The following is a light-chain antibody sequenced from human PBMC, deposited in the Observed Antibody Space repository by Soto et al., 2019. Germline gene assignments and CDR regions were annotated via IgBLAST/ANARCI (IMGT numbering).Light chain of an antibody. CDR3: QTWDTGIVV. V-gene: IGLV4-69*01. J-gene: IGLJ2*01. CDR2: LNNDGSH. CDR1: RGHTNYA. Sequence: QAVVTQSPSASASLGASVKLTCTLSRGHTNYAIAWHQQQPEKGPRYLMKLNNDGSHSKGDGIPDRFSGSSSGAERSLTISSLRSEDEADYYCQTWDTGIVVFGGGTKLTVL.